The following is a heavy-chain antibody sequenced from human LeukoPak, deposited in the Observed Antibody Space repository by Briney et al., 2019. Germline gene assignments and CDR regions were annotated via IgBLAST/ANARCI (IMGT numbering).Heavy chain of an antibody. D-gene: IGHD3-22*01. CDR3: AKGDYYDSTGYYLYED. V-gene: IGHV3-23*01. CDR1: GFTFRSHA. CDR2: ISGSGATT. J-gene: IGHJ1*01. Sequence: GGSLRLSCAASGFTFRSHAMSWVRQAPGKGLEWVSSISGSGATTYYADSVKGRFTLSRDNPKDTVYLKMNSLRDEDTAVYYCAKGDYYDSTGYYLYEDWGQGTLVTVSS.